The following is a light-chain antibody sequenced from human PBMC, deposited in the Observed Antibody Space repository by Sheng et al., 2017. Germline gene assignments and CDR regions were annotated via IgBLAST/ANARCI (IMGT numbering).Light chain of an antibody. CDR2: DAS. CDR3: QQRSNWLT. CDR1: ESMSYW. J-gene: IGKJ4*01. Sequence: DIQMTQSPSTLSASVGDRVTITCRASESMSYWLAWYQQKPGKAPKLLIFDASSLDSGVPSRFSGSGSGTDFTLTISSLQPEDFAVYYCQQRSNWLTFGGGTKVEIK. V-gene: IGKV1-5*01.